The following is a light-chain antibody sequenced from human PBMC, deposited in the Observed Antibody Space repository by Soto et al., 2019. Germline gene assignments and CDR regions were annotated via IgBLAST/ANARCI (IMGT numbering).Light chain of an antibody. V-gene: IGKV3-11*01. CDR1: QSVGSF. J-gene: IGKJ4*01. CDR3: QQRSNWPT. CDR2: DAS. Sequence: EIVLTQSPATMSLSPGERATLSCRASQSVGSFLAWYQHKPGQPPRLLIYDASNRATGIPARFSGSGSGTHFTLTISSLEPEDFAVYYCQQRSNWPTFGGGTKVEIK.